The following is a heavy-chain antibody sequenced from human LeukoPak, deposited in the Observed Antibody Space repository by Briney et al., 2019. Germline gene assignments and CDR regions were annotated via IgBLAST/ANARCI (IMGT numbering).Heavy chain of an antibody. CDR2: IYTSGST. J-gene: IGHJ4*02. V-gene: IGHV4-4*07. Sequence: SETLSLTCTVSGGSISSYYWSWIRQPAGKGLEWIGRIYTSGSTNYNPSLKSRVTMSVDTSKNQFSLKLSSVTAADTAVYYCAREGDSYGPRVHYFDYWGQGTLVTVSS. CDR3: AREGDSYGPRVHYFDY. CDR1: GGSISSYY. D-gene: IGHD5-18*01.